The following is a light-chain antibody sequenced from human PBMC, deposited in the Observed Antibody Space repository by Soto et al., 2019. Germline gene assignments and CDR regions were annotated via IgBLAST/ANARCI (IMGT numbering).Light chain of an antibody. Sequence: IVLTQSPATLSLSPGERATLSCRASQSVSSSHLAWYQQKPGQAPRLLIYGASSRATGIPDRFSGSGSGTDFTLTISRLEPEDFAVYYCQQYGSSRWTFGQGTKVDIK. CDR2: GAS. J-gene: IGKJ1*01. V-gene: IGKV3-20*01. CDR1: QSVSSSH. CDR3: QQYGSSRWT.